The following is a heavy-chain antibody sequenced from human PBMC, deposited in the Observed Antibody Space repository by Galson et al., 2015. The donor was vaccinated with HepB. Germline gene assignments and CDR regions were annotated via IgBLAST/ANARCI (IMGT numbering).Heavy chain of an antibody. CDR3: AKDRAFGTTDYFDY. J-gene: IGHJ4*02. Sequence: SVKVSCKASGYTFTTYGISWVRQAPGQGLEWVGWISTYSGNTNYAQKLQGRVTMTTDTSTSTAYMELRSLRSDDTAVYYCAKDRAFGTTDYFDYWGQGTLVTVSS. CDR2: ISTYSGNT. D-gene: IGHD1-7*01. V-gene: IGHV1-18*01. CDR1: GYTFTTYG.